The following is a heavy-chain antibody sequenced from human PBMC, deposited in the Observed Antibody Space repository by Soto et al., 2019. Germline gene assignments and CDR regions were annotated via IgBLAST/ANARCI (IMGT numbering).Heavy chain of an antibody. V-gene: IGHV4-59*12. CDR2: IYYSGST. D-gene: IGHD2-8*01. Sequence: PSETLSLTCTVSGGSISSYYWSWIRQPPGKGLEWIGDIYYSGSTNYNPSLKSRVTISVDKSKNQFSLKLSSVTAADTAVYYRARRGYCTNGVCYYGMDVWGQGTTVTVSS. J-gene: IGHJ6*02. CDR1: GGSISSYY. CDR3: ARRGYCTNGVCYYGMDV.